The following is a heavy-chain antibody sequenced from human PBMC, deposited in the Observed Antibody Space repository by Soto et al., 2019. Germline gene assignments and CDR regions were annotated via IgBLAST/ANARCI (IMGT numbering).Heavy chain of an antibody. J-gene: IGHJ4*02. D-gene: IGHD3-16*01. CDR3: LGGGGGYAAY. V-gene: IGHV1-24*01. CDR1: GYTLTELS. Sequence: VASVKVSCKVSGYTLTELSMHWVRQAPGKGLEWMGGFDPEDGETIYAQKLQSRVTMTEDTSTDTAYMELSSLKSEDTAVYYCLGGGGGYAAYWGQGTLVTVSS. CDR2: FDPEDGET.